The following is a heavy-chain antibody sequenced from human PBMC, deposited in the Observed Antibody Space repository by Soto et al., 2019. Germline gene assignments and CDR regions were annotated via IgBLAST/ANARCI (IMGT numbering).Heavy chain of an antibody. CDR3: ATDKIPAILTGYDDEY. CDR1: GFTVSSNY. V-gene: IGHV3-66*01. Sequence: EVQLVESGGGLVQPGGSLRLSCAASGFTVSSNYLSWVRQAPGKGLEWVSVIYSGGSTYYADSVKGRFTISRDNSKNTLYLPMNSLRAEDTAVSYSATDKIPAILTGYDDEYWGQGTLVTVSS. CDR2: IYSGGST. D-gene: IGHD3-9*01. J-gene: IGHJ4*02.